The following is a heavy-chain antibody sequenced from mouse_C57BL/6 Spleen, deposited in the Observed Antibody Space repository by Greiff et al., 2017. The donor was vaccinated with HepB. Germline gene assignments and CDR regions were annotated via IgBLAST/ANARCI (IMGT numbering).Heavy chain of an antibody. D-gene: IGHD3-3*01. CDR1: GYTFTDYE. Sequence: VQLQQSGAELVRPGASVTLSCKASGYTFTDYELHWVKQTPVHGLEWIGAIDPETGGTAYNQKFKGKAILTADKSSSTDYMELRSLTSEDSAVYDCTSRSRAYAMDYWGQGTSVTGSA. V-gene: IGHV1-15*01. J-gene: IGHJ4*01. CDR3: TSRSRAYAMDY. CDR2: IDPETGGT.